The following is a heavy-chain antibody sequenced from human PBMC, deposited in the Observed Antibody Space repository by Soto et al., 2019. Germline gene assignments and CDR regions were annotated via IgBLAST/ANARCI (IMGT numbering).Heavy chain of an antibody. J-gene: IGHJ3*02. Sequence: SETLSLTCTVSGGSVSSGAYYWTWIRQRPGKGLEWIGYIYYSGSTYYSPSLKSRLSISLDTSKNQFSLRLSSVTAADTAMYYCARARLRAVYTFDIWGQGTMVTVSS. V-gene: IGHV4-31*03. D-gene: IGHD5-12*01. CDR3: ARARLRAVYTFDI. CDR2: IYYSGST. CDR1: GGSVSSGAYY.